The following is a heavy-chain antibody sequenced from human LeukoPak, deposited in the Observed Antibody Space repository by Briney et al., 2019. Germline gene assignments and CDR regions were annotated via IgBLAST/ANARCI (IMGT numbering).Heavy chain of an antibody. D-gene: IGHD6-19*01. J-gene: IGHJ4*02. Sequence: GGSLRLSCAASGFTFSAFSMNWVRQAPGKGLEWVSAISSSSSDIYYTDSVKGRFTISRDNANNFLYPQVSSLRAEDTAVYYCATGYTSGTRIDYWGQGTLVSVSS. CDR3: ATGYTSGTRIDY. CDR1: GFTFSAFS. CDR2: ISSSSSDI. V-gene: IGHV3-21*01.